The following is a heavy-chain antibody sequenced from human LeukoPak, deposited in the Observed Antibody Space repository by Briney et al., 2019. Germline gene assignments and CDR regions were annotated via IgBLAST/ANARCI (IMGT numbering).Heavy chain of an antibody. D-gene: IGHD3-10*01. CDR1: GFTFSNYA. Sequence: AGGSLRLSCAASGFTFSNYAIHWVRQAPGKGLEWVAVISYDGTKKYYADPVKGRFTISRDNSNNTLYLQMNSLRAEDTAVYYCARGRSRGVRFDYWGQGTLVTVSS. V-gene: IGHV3-30*04. CDR3: ARGRSRGVRFDY. CDR2: ISYDGTKK. J-gene: IGHJ4*02.